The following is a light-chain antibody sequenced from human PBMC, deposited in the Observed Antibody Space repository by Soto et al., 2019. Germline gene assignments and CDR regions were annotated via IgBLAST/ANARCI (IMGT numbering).Light chain of an antibody. CDR1: QGINNF. V-gene: IGKV1-27*01. J-gene: IGKJ2*01. Sequence: DIQMTKCPSSLSAPVGDRVTITCRASQGINNFLAWYQQKPGKVPKLLISAASTLQSGVPSRFSGSGSGTDFTLTISSLQPEDVATYYCQKYYSAPYTFGQGTKLEIK. CDR3: QKYYSAPYT. CDR2: AAS.